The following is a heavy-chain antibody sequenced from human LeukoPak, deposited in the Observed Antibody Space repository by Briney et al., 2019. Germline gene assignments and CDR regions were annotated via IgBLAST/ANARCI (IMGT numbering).Heavy chain of an antibody. CDR2: VDYSGNT. CDR3: AMQVGIYGDYNNWFDP. J-gene: IGHJ5*02. D-gene: IGHD4-17*01. Sequence: SETLSLTCTVSGASLNNYYWNWVRQPPGKELEWIVNVDYSGNTRHNPPLKSRVTISLDISKNHFSLRLSSVTAADTAVYYCAMQVGIYGDYNNWFDPWGQGARVTVSS. V-gene: IGHV4-59*08. CDR1: GASLNNYY.